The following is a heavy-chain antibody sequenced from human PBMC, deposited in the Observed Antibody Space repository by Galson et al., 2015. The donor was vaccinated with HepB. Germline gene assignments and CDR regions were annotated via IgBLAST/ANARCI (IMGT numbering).Heavy chain of an antibody. CDR2: INPGGNGT. CDR3: ARSRSGGLWDY. J-gene: IGHJ4*02. Sequence: SVKVSCKASGYTFTSSYIHWVRRAPGQGLEWMGKINPGGNGTSYPPRFQGRVTMTRDTSTSTVYMELSSLRSEDTAVYYCARSRSGGLWDYWGQGTLVTVSS. CDR1: GYTFTSSY. V-gene: IGHV1-46*01. D-gene: IGHD1-26*01.